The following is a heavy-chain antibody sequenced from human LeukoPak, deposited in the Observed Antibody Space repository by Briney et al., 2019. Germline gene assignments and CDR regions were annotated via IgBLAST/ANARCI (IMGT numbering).Heavy chain of an antibody. CDR2: INHSGST. D-gene: IGHD4-17*01. CDR1: GGSFSGYY. V-gene: IGHV4-34*01. J-gene: IGHJ5*02. CDR3: ARADYGIISNWFDP. Sequence: SETLSLTCAVYGGSFSGYYWGWIRQPPGKGLEWIGEINHSGSTNYNPSLKSRVTISVDTSKNQFSLKLSSVTAADTAVYYCARADYGIISNWFDPWGQGTLVTVSS.